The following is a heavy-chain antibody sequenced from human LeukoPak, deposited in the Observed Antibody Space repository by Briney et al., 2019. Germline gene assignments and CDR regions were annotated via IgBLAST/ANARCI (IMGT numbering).Heavy chain of an antibody. D-gene: IGHD6-19*01. V-gene: IGHV4-34*01. CDR1: GGPFSGYY. J-gene: IGHJ4*02. CDR3: ARSTSSGWYDY. CDR2: INHSGST. Sequence: SETLSLTCAVYGGPFSGYYWSWIRQPPGKGLEWIGEINHSGSTNYNPSLKSRVTISVDTSKNQFSLKLSSVTAADTAVYYCARSTSSGWYDYWGQGTLVTVSS.